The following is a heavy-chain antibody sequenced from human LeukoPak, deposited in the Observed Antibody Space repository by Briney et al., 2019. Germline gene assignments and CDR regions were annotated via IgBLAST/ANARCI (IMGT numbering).Heavy chain of an antibody. D-gene: IGHD2-2*03. CDR3: ARDRFGYCSTTTCEGGSFDI. Sequence: SVKVSCKASGGTFSSYAISWVRQAPGQGLEWVGRIIPILAITNYAQKFQGRVTITADKSTSTAYMELSSLRSEDTAVYYCARDRFGYCSTTTCEGGSFDIWGQGTMVTVSS. J-gene: IGHJ3*02. CDR2: IIPILAIT. V-gene: IGHV1-69*04. CDR1: GGTFSSYA.